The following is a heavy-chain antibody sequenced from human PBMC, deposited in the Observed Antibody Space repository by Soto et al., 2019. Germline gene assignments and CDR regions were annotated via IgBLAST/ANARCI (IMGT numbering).Heavy chain of an antibody. V-gene: IGHV3-23*01. CDR3: AKGRIGVAAPINWFEP. CDR1: GFTFSSYA. Sequence: EVQLLESGGGLVQPGGSLRLSCAASGFTFSSYAMSWVRQAPGKGLEWVSSITGGGENTHYADSVKGRFTISRDNSKKTRWLQMNILRADDTAVYHCAKGRIGVAAPINWFEPGGQGTLVTVST. D-gene: IGHD6-19*01. CDR2: ITGGGENT. J-gene: IGHJ5*02.